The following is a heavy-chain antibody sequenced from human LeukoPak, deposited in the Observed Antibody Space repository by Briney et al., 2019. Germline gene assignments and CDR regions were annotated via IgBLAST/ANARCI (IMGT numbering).Heavy chain of an antibody. CDR3: ARENDFWSGYPFDY. D-gene: IGHD3-3*01. CDR2: ISSSGSTI. J-gene: IGHJ4*02. V-gene: IGHV3-48*03. Sequence: GGSLRLSCAASGFTFSSYEMNWVRQAPGKGLEWVSYISSSGSTIYYADSVKGRFTISRDNAKNSLYLQMNSLRAEDTAVYYCARENDFWSGYPFDYWGQGTLVTVSS. CDR1: GFTFSSYE.